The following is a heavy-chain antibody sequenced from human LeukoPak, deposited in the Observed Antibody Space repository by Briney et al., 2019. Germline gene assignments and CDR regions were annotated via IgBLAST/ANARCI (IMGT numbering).Heavy chain of an antibody. CDR1: GGTFSRYA. D-gene: IGHD3-10*01. V-gene: IGHV1-2*02. CDR3: ARDLRTGSGSYYNDPDYFDY. CDR2: INPNSGGT. Sequence: ASVKVSCKASGGTFSRYAISWVRQAPGQGLEWMGWINPNSGGTNYAQKFQGRVTMTRDTSISTAYMELSRLRSDDTAVYYCARDLRTGSGSYYNDPDYFDYWGQGTLVTVSS. J-gene: IGHJ4*02.